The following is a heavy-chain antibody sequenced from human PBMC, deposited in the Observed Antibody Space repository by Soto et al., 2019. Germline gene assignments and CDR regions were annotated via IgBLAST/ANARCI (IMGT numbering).Heavy chain of an antibody. J-gene: IGHJ5*01. CDR1: GCPISSHD. D-gene: IGHD1-1*01. CDR2: MSPTGST. Sequence: SETLSLTCTVFGCPISSHDWSWIRQPPGKGLEWVGYMSPTGSTTYNPSLQSRVTISGDTSKNQISLKVTSVSAADTAVYYCVRTLGLETTINFDSCGQGTLVIVS. V-gene: IGHV4-59*11. CDR3: VRTLGLETTINFDS.